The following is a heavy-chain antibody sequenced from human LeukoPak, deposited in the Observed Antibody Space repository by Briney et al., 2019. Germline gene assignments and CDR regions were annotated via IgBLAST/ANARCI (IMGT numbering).Heavy chain of an antibody. V-gene: IGHV4-59*01. Sequence: SETLSLTCTVSGGSISSYYWSWIRQPPGKGLEWIGYIYYSGSTNYNPSLKSRVTISVDTSKNQFSLKLSSVTAADTAVYYCARTLRYYGMDVWGQGTTVTVSS. CDR3: ARTLRYYGMDV. CDR1: GGSISSYY. J-gene: IGHJ6*02. CDR2: IYYSGST.